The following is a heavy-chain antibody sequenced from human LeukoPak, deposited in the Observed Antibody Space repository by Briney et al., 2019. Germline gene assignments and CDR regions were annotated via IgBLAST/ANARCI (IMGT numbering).Heavy chain of an antibody. CDR1: GFTFSSYS. Sequence: GGSLRLSCAASGFTFSSYSMNWVRQAPGKGLEWVSSISSSSSYIYYADSVKGRFTISRDNAKNLLYLQMNSLRAEDTAVYYCARGHCSSTSCYLDYFDYWGQGTLVTVSS. CDR3: ARGHCSSTSCYLDYFDY. V-gene: IGHV3-21*01. D-gene: IGHD2-2*01. J-gene: IGHJ4*02. CDR2: ISSSSSYI.